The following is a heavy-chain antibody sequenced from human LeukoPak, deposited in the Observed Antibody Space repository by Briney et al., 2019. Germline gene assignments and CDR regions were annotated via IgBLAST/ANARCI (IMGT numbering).Heavy chain of an antibody. CDR2: IYYSGST. D-gene: IGHD5-24*01. V-gene: IGHV4-31*03. Sequence: PSETLSLTCTVSGGSISSGGYYWSWIRQHPGKGLEWIGYIYYSGSTYYNPSLKSRVTISVDTSKNQFSLKLSSVTAADTAVYYCARGEMATPKGEYYYYYYMDVWGKGTTVTVSS. CDR3: ARGEMATPKGEYYYYYYMDV. CDR1: GGSISSGGYY. J-gene: IGHJ6*03.